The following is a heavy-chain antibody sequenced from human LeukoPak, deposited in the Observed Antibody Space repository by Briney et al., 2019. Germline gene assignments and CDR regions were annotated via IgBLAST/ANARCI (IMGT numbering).Heavy chain of an antibody. CDR3: ARGRWELPLYNWFDP. D-gene: IGHD1-26*01. CDR1: GGSFSGYY. CDR2: INHSGST. Sequence: PSETLSLTRAVYGGSFSGYYWSWIRQPPGKGLEWIGEINHSGSTNYNPSLKSRVTISVDTSKNQFSLKLSSVTAADTAVYYCARGRWELPLYNWFDPWGQGTLVTVSS. J-gene: IGHJ5*02. V-gene: IGHV4-34*01.